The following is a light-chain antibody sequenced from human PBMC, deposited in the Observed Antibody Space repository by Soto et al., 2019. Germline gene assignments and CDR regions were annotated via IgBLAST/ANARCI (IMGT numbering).Light chain of an antibody. J-gene: IGLJ1*01. Sequence: QSALTQPASVSGSPGQSITISCTGTSSDVGAYKYVSWYQQHPGKAPKLMIYEVSNRPSGVSNRFSGSKSGNTASLTISGLQAEDEADYYCSSHTSSSTVYVFGTGTKLTVL. CDR3: SSHTSSSTVYV. CDR1: SSDVGAYKY. V-gene: IGLV2-14*01. CDR2: EVS.